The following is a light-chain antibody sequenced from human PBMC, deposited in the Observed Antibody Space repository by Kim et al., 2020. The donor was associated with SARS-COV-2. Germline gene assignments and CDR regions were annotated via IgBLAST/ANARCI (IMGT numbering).Light chain of an antibody. CDR3: QQRSNWPIT. Sequence: LSLGERATLACRASQSVSSYLAWYQQKPGQAPRLLIYDASNRATGIPARFSGSGSGTDFTLTISSLEPEDFAVYYCQQRSNWPITFGQGTRLEIK. V-gene: IGKV3-11*01. J-gene: IGKJ5*01. CDR1: QSVSSY. CDR2: DAS.